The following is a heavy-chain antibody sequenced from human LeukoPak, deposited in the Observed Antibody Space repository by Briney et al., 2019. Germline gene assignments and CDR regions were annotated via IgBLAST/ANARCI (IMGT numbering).Heavy chain of an antibody. CDR3: ATGYYYDSSGYYLDY. CDR1: GYTLAELS. Sequence: VASVKVSCKVSGYTLAELSMHWVRQAPGKGLEWMGGFDPEDGETIYAQKFQGRVAMTEDTSTDTAYMELSSLRSEDTAVYYCATGYYYDSSGYYLDYWGQGTLVTVSS. J-gene: IGHJ4*02. D-gene: IGHD3-22*01. CDR2: FDPEDGET. V-gene: IGHV1-24*01.